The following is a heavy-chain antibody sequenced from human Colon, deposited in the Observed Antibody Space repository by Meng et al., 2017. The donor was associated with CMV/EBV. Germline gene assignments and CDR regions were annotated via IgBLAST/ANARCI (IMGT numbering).Heavy chain of an antibody. D-gene: IGHD1-26*01. V-gene: IGHV3-30*02. J-gene: IGHJ6*02. CDR1: GFSFRTSH. CDR3: AKEAGGAHYGLDV. CDR2: IWFDETEK. Sequence: GGSLRLSCAAPGFSFRTSHMHWVRQAPGKGLEWVAYIWFDETEKSSADSVRGRFTVSRDNSKNTLYLQMSGLRAEDTAVYYCAKEAGGAHYGLDVWGQGTTVTVSS.